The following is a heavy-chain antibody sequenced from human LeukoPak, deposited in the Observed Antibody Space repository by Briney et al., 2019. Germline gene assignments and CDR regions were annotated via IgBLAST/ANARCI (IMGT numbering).Heavy chain of an antibody. CDR2: ISSSSSYT. D-gene: IGHD2-15*01. CDR3: ARALLGPRGCDY. CDR1: GFXFSDYY. Sequence: GGSLRLSCAASGFXFSDYYISWIRQAPGKGLEWVSYISSSSSYTNYADSVKGRFTISRDNAKNSLYLQMNSLRAEDTAVYYCARALLGPRGCDYWGQGTLVTVSS. V-gene: IGHV3-11*05. J-gene: IGHJ4*02.